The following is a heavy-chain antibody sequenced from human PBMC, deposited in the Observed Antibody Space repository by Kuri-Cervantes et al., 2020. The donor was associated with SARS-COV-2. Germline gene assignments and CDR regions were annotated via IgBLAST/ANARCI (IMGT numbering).Heavy chain of an antibody. CDR3: ARERGLRGWFDP. CDR1: GFTVSSNY. J-gene: IGHJ5*02. CDR2: IYSGGST. Sequence: RGSLRLSCAASGFTVSSNYMSWVRQAPGKGLEWVSVIYSGGSTYYADSVKGRFTISRDNSKNTLYLQMNSLRAEDTAVYYYARERGLRGWFDPWGQGTLVTVSS. V-gene: IGHV3-53*01.